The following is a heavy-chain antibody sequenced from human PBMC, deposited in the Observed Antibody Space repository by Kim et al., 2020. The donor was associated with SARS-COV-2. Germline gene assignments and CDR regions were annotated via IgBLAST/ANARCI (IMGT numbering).Heavy chain of an antibody. J-gene: IGHJ6*02. CDR1: GFTFSSYS. CDR2: ISSSSSYI. CDR3: ARDNGGSGSYWGGYYGMDV. V-gene: IGHV3-21*01. D-gene: IGHD3-10*01. Sequence: GGSLRLSCAASGFTFSSYSMNWVRQAPGKGLEWVSSISSSSSYIYYADSVKGRFTISRDNAKNSLYLQMNSLRAEDTAVYYCARDNGGSGSYWGGYYGMDVWGQETTVTVSS.